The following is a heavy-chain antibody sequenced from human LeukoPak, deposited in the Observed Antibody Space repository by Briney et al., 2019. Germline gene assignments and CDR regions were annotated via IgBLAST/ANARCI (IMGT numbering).Heavy chain of an antibody. J-gene: IGHJ5*02. CDR2: ISYSETT. V-gene: IGHV4-59*01. CDR1: GGSISSFY. Sequence: SETLSLTCTVSGGSISSFYWSWIRQPPGKGLEYIGYISYSETTSYNPSLKSRVTISVDTSKNQFSLKLTSVTAAGTAVYYCARDPTAYEDGWFDPWGQGTLVTVSS. CDR3: ARDPTAYEDGWFDP. D-gene: IGHD3-16*01.